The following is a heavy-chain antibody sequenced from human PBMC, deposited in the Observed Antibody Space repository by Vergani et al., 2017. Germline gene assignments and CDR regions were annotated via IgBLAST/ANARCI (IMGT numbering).Heavy chain of an antibody. Sequence: EVQLEESGGGLVLPGRSLRLSCVASGFTSAGYAMHWVRQAPGKGLEWVSGISWNSKCIGYADSVKGRFTISRDNAKNSLYLQMNSLRAEDTALYYCAKDLGTSSGGGWFDPWGQGTLVTVSS. J-gene: IGHJ5*02. CDR2: ISWNSKCI. V-gene: IGHV3-9*02. D-gene: IGHD6-6*01. CDR1: GFTSAGYA. CDR3: AKDLGTSSGGGWFDP.